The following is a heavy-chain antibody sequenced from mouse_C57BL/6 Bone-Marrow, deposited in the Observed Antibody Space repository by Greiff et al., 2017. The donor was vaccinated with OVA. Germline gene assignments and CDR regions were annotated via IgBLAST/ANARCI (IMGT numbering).Heavy chain of an antibody. D-gene: IGHD1-1*01. V-gene: IGHV1-82*01. CDR2: IYPGDGDT. J-gene: IGHJ1*03. CDR1: GYAFSSSW. CDR3: ARYYYGSRGDWYFDV. Sequence: VQLKESGPELVKPGASVKISCKASGYAFSSSWMNWVKQRPGKGLEWIGRIYPGDGDTNYNGKFKGKATLTADKSSSTAYMQLSSLTSEDSAVYFCARYYYGSRGDWYFDVWGTGTTVTVSS.